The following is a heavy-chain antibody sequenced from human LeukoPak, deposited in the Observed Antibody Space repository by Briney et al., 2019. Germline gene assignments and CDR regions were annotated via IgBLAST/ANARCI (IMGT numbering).Heavy chain of an antibody. Sequence: GASAKVSCEASGYTFTSYGISWVRQAPGQGLEWMGWISAYNGNTNYAQKLQGRVTMTTDTSTSTAYMELRSLRSDDTAVYYCARELPSYYYYYYGMDVWGQGTTVTVSS. CDR2: ISAYNGNT. CDR3: ARELPSYYYYYYGMDV. J-gene: IGHJ6*02. D-gene: IGHD3-10*01. CDR1: GYTFTSYG. V-gene: IGHV1-18*01.